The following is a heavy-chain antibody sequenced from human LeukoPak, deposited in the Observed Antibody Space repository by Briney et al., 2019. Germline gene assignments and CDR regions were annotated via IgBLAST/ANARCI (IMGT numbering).Heavy chain of an antibody. CDR1: GFTFTNYA. CDR3: VRQLAVPGPGYFDL. J-gene: IGHJ2*01. Sequence: PGGSLRLSCAASGFTFTNYAMYWVRQAPGKGLEWVSSISAGGDITYYADSVKGRFTISRDNSKNTLYLQMSSLRAEDTAVYYCVRQLAVPGPGYFDLWGRGTLVTVSS. V-gene: IGHV3-23*01. CDR2: ISAGGDIT. D-gene: IGHD6-19*01.